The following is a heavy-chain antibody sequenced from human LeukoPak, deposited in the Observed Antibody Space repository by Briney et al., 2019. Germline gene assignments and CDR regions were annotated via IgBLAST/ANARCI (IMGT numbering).Heavy chain of an antibody. Sequence: SETLSLTCTVSGGSISSSSYYWGWIRQPPGKGLEWIGSIYYSGSTYYNPSLKSRVTISVDTSKNQFSLKLSSVTAADTAVYYCARHEGMGIAVAGNLFDYWGQGTLVTVSS. CDR1: GGSISSSSYY. V-gene: IGHV4-39*01. J-gene: IGHJ4*02. CDR3: ARHEGMGIAVAGNLFDY. CDR2: IYYSGST. D-gene: IGHD6-19*01.